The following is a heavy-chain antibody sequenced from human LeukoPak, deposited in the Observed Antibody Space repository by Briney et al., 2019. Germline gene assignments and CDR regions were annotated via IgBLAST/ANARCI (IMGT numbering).Heavy chain of an antibody. CDR1: GGSISSSSYY. Sequence: SETLSLTCTVSGGSISSSSYYWGWIRQPPGKGLEWIGSIYYSGSTYYNPSLKSRVTISVDTSKNQFSLKLSSVTAADTAVYYCASHDYGDFHFDWGQGTLVTVSS. CDR3: ASHDYGDFHFD. V-gene: IGHV4-39*07. D-gene: IGHD4-17*01. J-gene: IGHJ4*02. CDR2: IYYSGST.